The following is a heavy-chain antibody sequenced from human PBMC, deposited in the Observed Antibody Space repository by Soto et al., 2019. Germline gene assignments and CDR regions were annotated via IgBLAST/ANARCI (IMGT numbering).Heavy chain of an antibody. V-gene: IGHV4-30-2*01. J-gene: IGHJ6*02. CDR2: IYHSGST. D-gene: IGHD3-10*01. Sequence: QLQLQESGSGLVKPSQTLSLTCAVSGGSISSGGYSWSWIRQPPGKGLEWIGYIYHSGSTYYNPPLRSGSTLSEDRPRNQFPRKRGFVPAADPAVYYGAGGGGPYYYGRDVWGQGTTVPVSS. CDR1: GGSISSGGYS. CDR3: AGGGGPYYYGRDV.